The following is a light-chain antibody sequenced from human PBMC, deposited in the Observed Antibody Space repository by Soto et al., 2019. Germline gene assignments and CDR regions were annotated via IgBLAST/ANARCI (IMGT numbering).Light chain of an antibody. J-gene: IGKJ1*01. Sequence: QLAQSPSSLSSTNGDRVTITCRASQGISNFLAWYQQKPGKAPNLLIYAASRFQSGVPLRFSVSGSGTEFTLTISGLQPEDSASYYCQQVDSYPQTLGQGTKVDI. V-gene: IGKV1-9*01. CDR2: AAS. CDR3: QQVDSYPQT. CDR1: QGISNF.